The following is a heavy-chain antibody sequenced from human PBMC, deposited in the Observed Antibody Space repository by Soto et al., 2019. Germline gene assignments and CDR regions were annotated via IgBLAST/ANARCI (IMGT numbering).Heavy chain of an antibody. CDR2: ISYDGSNK. J-gene: IGHJ4*02. CDR3: AKDGGTYCTNGVCYTGWCFGY. Sequence: GGSLRLSCAASGFTFSSYGMHWVRQAPGKGLEWVAIISYDGSNKYYADSVKGRFTISRDNSKNTLYLQMNSLRAEDTAVYYCAKDGGTYCTNGVCYTGWCFGYWRPGTLVTVSP. V-gene: IGHV3-30*18. CDR1: GFTFSSYG. D-gene: IGHD2-8*01.